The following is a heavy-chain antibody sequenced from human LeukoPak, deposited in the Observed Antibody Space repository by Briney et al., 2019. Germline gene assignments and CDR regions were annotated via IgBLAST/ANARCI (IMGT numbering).Heavy chain of an antibody. CDR3: AREVSLAKLGDDFDS. CDR1: GRSFSGYF. J-gene: IGHJ4*01. V-gene: IGHV4-34*01. CDR2: INDSGST. Sequence: PSETLSLTCAVYGRSFSGYFWIWVRQPPGKGLEWMGEINDSGSTNYNPSLKSRDTMSVDTSKNQFSLKLSSVTAPDTRVYFCAREVSLAKLGDDFDSCGHGTLVSVSS. D-gene: IGHD6-6*01.